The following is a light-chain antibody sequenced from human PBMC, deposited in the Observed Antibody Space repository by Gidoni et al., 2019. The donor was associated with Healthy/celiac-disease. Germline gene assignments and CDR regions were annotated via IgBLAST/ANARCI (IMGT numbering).Light chain of an antibody. CDR2: QDS. V-gene: IGLV3-1*01. CDR3: QAWDSSTVV. J-gene: IGLJ2*01. Sequence: SYALTQPPSVSVSPGQTASVTCSGANLGDTYACWYQQKPGQPPVLVIYQDSKRPSGIPERFSGSNSGNTATLTISGTQAMDEADYYCQAWDSSTVVFGGGTKLTVL. CDR1: NLGDTY.